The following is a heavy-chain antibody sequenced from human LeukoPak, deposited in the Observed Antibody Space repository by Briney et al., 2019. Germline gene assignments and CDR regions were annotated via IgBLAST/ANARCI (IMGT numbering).Heavy chain of an antibody. CDR3: ATNSYGDYDYYYYMDV. CDR1: GFTFSSFG. CDR2: LRFDATSY. Sequence: GGSLRLSCAASGFTFSSFGMHWVRQAPGKGLEWVSFLRFDATSYYYAESVKGRFTISRDNSKNTLYLQMNSLRAEDTAVYYCATNSYGDYDYYYYMDVWGKGTTVTVSS. V-gene: IGHV3-30*02. J-gene: IGHJ6*03. D-gene: IGHD4-17*01.